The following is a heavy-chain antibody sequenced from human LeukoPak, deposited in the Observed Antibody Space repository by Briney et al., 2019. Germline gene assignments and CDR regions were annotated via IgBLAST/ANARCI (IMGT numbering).Heavy chain of an antibody. CDR2: ISYDGGNE. V-gene: IGHV3-30-3*01. Sequence: GGSLRLSCAASGFTFSYYAMHWVRQAPGKGLEWVAVISYDGGNEYYADSVKGRFTISRDNSKNTLSLQMNTLRPEDTAVYYCARPIDNGSGSYYFDYWGQGTLVTVSS. J-gene: IGHJ4*02. D-gene: IGHD3-10*01. CDR3: ARPIDNGSGSYYFDY. CDR1: GFTFSYYA.